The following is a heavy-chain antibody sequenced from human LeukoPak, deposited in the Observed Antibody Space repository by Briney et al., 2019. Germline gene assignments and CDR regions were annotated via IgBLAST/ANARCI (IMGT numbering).Heavy chain of an antibody. CDR1: GFTFSSYA. Sequence: GGSLRLSCAASGFTFSSYAIHWVRQAPGKGLEWVAVISYDGSNKYYADSVKGRFTVSRDDSKNTLYLQMDSLRAEDTAVYYCARERRATTDFDYWGQGTLVTVSS. D-gene: IGHD1-1*01. CDR2: ISYDGSNK. CDR3: ARERRATTDFDY. V-gene: IGHV3-30-3*01. J-gene: IGHJ4*02.